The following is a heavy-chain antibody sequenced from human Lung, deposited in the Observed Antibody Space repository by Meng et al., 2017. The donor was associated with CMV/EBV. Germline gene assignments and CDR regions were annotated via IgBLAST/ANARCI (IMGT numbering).Heavy chain of an antibody. CDR3: ASFPPPGKQWLVTDY. CDR2: IYHSGST. Sequence: QGHVKEWGPGRVKPSGTLSLTCDVSGGSISRSNWGSWVRQPPGKGLEWIGEIYHSGSTNYNPSLKSRVTISVDKSKNQFSLKLSSVTAADTAVYYCASFPPPGKQWLVTDYWGQGTLVTVSS. D-gene: IGHD6-19*01. V-gene: IGHV4-4*02. J-gene: IGHJ4*02. CDR1: GGSISRSNW.